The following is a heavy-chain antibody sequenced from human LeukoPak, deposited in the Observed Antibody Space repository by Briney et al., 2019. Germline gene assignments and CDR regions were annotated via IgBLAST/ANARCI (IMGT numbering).Heavy chain of an antibody. CDR1: GHTFTGSF. V-gene: IGHV1-2*02. J-gene: IGHJ4*02. CDR2: INCNTGGT. Sequence: ASVKVSCKASGHTFTGSFMHWVRQAPGQGLEWMGWINCNTGGTKFAQKFQGRVTMTRDTSISTAYMELSSLRSEDTAVYYCARADPVGYWGQGTQVTVSS. CDR3: ARADPVGY.